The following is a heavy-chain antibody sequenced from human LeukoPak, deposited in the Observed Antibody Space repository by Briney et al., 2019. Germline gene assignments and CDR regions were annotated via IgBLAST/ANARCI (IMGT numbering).Heavy chain of an antibody. D-gene: IGHD3-22*01. CDR3: ARGYYDSSGYYYDNWFDP. J-gene: IGHJ5*02. CDR1: GGSFSGYY. Sequence: SETLSLTCAVYGGSFSGYYWSWIRQPPGKGLEWIGYIYYSGSTNYNPSLKSRVTISVDTSKNQFSLKLSSVTAADTAVYYCARGYYDSSGYYYDNWFDPWGQGTLVTVSS. CDR2: IYYSGST. V-gene: IGHV4-59*01.